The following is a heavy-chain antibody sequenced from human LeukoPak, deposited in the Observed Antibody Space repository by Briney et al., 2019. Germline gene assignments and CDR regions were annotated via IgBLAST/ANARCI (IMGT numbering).Heavy chain of an antibody. Sequence: ASVKVSCKASGGTFSSYAISCFRQAPGQGLEWMGWINPNSGGTNYAQKFQGRVTMTRDTSISTAYMELSSLKSDDTAVYYCARGDRNNRGHQPEYYFDHWGQGTLVTVSS. D-gene: IGHD1/OR15-1a*01. CDR2: INPNSGGT. CDR1: GGTFSSYA. J-gene: IGHJ4*02. CDR3: ARGDRNNRGHQPEYYFDH. V-gene: IGHV1-2*02.